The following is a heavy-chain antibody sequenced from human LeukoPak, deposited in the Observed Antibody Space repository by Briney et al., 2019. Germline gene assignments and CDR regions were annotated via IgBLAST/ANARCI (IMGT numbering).Heavy chain of an antibody. CDR1: GFTFSSYA. Sequence: GGSLRLSCAASGFTFSSYAMHWVRQAPGKGLEWVAVISYDGSNKYYADSVKGRFTISRDNSKNTLYLQMNSLRAEDTAVYYCARDSQLVVDYWGQGTLVTVSS. J-gene: IGHJ4*02. D-gene: IGHD6-6*01. V-gene: IGHV3-30*04. CDR2: ISYDGSNK. CDR3: ARDSQLVVDY.